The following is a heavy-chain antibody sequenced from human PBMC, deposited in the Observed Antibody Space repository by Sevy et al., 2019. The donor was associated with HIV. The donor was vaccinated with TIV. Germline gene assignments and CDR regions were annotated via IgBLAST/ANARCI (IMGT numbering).Heavy chain of an antibody. Sequence: SETLSLTCTVSGGSITSLYWNWIRQPPGKGLEWIANIYYHGHINYNPSLKSRVTLSLDTSKNQFSLRLISVTAADTAMYYCAGENAWGRGYSWGQGTLVTVSS. CDR3: AGENAWGRGYS. D-gene: IGHD1-26*01. V-gene: IGHV4-59*08. CDR2: IYYHGHI. J-gene: IGHJ4*02. CDR1: GGSITSLY.